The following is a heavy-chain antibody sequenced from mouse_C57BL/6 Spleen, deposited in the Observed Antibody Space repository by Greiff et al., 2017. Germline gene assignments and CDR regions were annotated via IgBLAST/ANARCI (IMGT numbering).Heavy chain of an antibody. CDR3: ARGGLGWYFDV. Sequence: QVQLKQSGAELVKPGASVKISCTASGYAFSSYGMNWVQQRPGKGLEWIGQIYPGDGDTNYNGKFKGKATQTADKSSSTAYMQLSRLTSEDSAVYVCARGGLGWYFDVWGTGTTVTVSS. D-gene: IGHD4-1*01. V-gene: IGHV1-80*01. J-gene: IGHJ1*03. CDR1: GYAFSSYG. CDR2: IYPGDGDT.